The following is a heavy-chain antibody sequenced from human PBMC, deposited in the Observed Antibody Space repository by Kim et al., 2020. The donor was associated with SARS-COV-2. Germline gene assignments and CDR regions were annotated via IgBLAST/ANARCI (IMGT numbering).Heavy chain of an antibody. V-gene: IGHV1-46*01. D-gene: IGHD5-18*01. CDR3: ARDYTATIGTYYYGMDV. Sequence: ASVKVSCKASGYTFTSYYMHWVRQAPGQGLEWMGIINPSGGSSNYAQKFQGRVTMTRDTSTSTVYMELSSLRSEDTAVYYCARDYTATIGTYYYGMDVWGQGTTVTFSS. J-gene: IGHJ6*02. CDR2: INPSGGSS. CDR1: GYTFTSYY.